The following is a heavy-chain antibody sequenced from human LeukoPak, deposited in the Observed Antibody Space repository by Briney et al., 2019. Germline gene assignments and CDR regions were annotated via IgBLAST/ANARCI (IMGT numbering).Heavy chain of an antibody. V-gene: IGHV1-18*01. CDR2: ISGYNGNT. D-gene: IGHD6-6*01. J-gene: IGHJ5*02. CDR1: GYTFTTYN. Sequence: ASVKVSCKASGYTFTTYNINWVRQAPGQGLEWMGWISGYNGNTNYAQKLQGRVTMTTDTSTSTAYMELRSLKSDDTAVYYCARIGQYSSSPYNWFDPWGQGTLVTVSS. CDR3: ARIGQYSSSPYNWFDP.